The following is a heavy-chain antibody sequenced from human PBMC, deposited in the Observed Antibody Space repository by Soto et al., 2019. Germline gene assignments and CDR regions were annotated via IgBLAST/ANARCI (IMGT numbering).Heavy chain of an antibody. Sequence: EVQLVESGGGLVQPGGSLRLSCAASGFTFSSYAMNWVRQAPGKGLEYVSAISSNGGSTYYANSVKGRFTISRDNSKNTQYLQMVRMRVEDMDVYYGARDMHYDILTGQVGDACDIGGQWTMVTVSS. CDR1: GFTFSSYA. CDR3: ARDMHYDILTGQVGDACDI. CDR2: ISSNGGST. V-gene: IGHV3-64*01. D-gene: IGHD3-9*01. J-gene: IGHJ3*02.